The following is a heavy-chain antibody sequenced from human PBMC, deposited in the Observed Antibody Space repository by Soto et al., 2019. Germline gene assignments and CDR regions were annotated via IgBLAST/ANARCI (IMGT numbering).Heavy chain of an antibody. CDR2: IYYSGST. CDR3: ARHRIAVAGNDPFFDY. CDR1: GGSISSSSYH. J-gene: IGHJ4*02. V-gene: IGHV4-39*01. Sequence: SETLSLTCTVSGGSISSSSYHWGWIRQPPGKGLEWIGSIYYSGSTYCNPSLKSRVTISVDTSKNQFSLKLSSVTAADTAVYYCARHRIAVAGNDPFFDYWGQGTLVTVSS. D-gene: IGHD6-19*01.